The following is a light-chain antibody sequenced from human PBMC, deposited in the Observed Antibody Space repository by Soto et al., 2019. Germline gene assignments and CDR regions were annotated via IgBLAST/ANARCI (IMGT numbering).Light chain of an antibody. Sequence: NFMLTQPHSVSASPGKTVTISCTPSSGRIASNYVQWYQQRPGSAPTTVIYENNQRPSGVPDRFSGSFDSSSNSSSLTISGQNPEDGVDHSCHSSNSCPAVFGGGTNLT. CDR2: ENN. J-gene: IGLJ2*01. CDR3: HSSNSCPAV. V-gene: IGLV6-57*04. CDR1: SGRIASNY.